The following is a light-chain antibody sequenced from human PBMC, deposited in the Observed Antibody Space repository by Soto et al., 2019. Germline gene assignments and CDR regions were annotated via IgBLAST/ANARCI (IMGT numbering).Light chain of an antibody. CDR1: SCDVGGYNY. CDR3: SSYTSSSPYV. J-gene: IGLJ1*01. Sequence: QCVLTQAASGSGSPGQSITISWTGTSCDVGGYNYISWYHYHRGKAPKLMIYDVSNRPSGVSNRFSGSKSGNTASVTISGLQAEDEADYYCSSYTSSSPYVFGTGT. CDR2: DVS. V-gene: IGLV2-14*03.